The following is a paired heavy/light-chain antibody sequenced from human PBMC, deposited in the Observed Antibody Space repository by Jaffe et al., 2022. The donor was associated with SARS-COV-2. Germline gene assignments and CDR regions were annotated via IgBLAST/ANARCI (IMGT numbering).Light chain of an antibody. J-gene: IGLJ3*02. CDR1: SSDVGSYNL. Sequence: QSALTQPASVSGSPGQSITISCTGTSSDVGSYNLVSWYQQHPGKAPKIMIYEGSKRPSGVSNRFSGSKSGNTASLTISGLQAEDEADYYCCSYAGSSTWVFGGGTKLTVL. CDR3: CSYAGSSTWV. V-gene: IGLV2-23*01. CDR2: EGS.
Heavy chain of an antibody. CDR3: ARLYYYDSSGPDAGVDY. Sequence: EVQLVESGGGLVKPGGSLRLSCAASGFTFSSYTMNWVRQAPGKGLEWVSSISSSSNYIYYADSVKGRFTISRDNAKNSLYLQMNSLRAEDTAVYYCARLYYYDSSGPDAGVDYWGQGTLVTVSS. CDR2: ISSSSNYI. D-gene: IGHD3-22*01. CDR1: GFTFSSYT. J-gene: IGHJ4*02. V-gene: IGHV3-21*01.